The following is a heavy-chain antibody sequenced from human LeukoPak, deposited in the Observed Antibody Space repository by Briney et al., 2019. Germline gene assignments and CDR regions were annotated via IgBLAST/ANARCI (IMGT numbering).Heavy chain of an antibody. CDR3: ARWSTTVFDY. J-gene: IGHJ4*02. CDR1: GGSISTSSYY. V-gene: IGHV4-39*01. D-gene: IGHD4-17*01. CDR2: INYGWTT. Sequence: SETLSLTCTVSGGSISTSSYYWGWIRQPPGKGLEWIGSINYGWTTNYNPSLKSRVTIFVDKSKNQFSLKLRSVTAADTAAYYCARWSTTVFDYWGQGTLVTVSS.